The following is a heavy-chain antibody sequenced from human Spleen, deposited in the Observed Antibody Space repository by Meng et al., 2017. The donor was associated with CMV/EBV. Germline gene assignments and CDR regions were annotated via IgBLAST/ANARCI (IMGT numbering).Heavy chain of an antibody. Sequence: GGSLRLSCAASGLIFSIHTMHWVRQAPGKGLEWVAVISYDGSDKHYADAVKGRFTISRDNSKNTLYLQMNSLRAEDTAVYYCARGGFGRGVTIPFYGMDVWGQGTTVTVSS. CDR3: ARGGFGRGVTIPFYGMDV. V-gene: IGHV3-30*04. CDR2: ISYDGSDK. J-gene: IGHJ6*02. D-gene: IGHD2-21*01. CDR1: GLIFSIHT.